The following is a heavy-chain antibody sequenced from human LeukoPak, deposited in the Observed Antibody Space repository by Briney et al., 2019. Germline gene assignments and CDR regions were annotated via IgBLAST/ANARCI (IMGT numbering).Heavy chain of an antibody. CDR1: GGSISSGGYY. D-gene: IGHD3-10*01. CDR2: IYYSGST. Sequence: SETLSLTCTVSGGSISSGGYYWSWVRQHPGKGLEWIGYIYYSGSTYYNPSLKSRITISVDTSKNQFSLKLSSVTAADTAVYYCARDPGGRNWFDPWGQGALVTVSS. J-gene: IGHJ5*02. V-gene: IGHV4-31*03. CDR3: ARDPGGRNWFDP.